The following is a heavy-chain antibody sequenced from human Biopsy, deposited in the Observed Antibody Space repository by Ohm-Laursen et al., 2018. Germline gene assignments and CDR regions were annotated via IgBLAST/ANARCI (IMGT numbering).Heavy chain of an antibody. D-gene: IGHD3-22*01. CDR3: AREGDDSNGYTPHYFDY. CDR1: GFTFSIYG. V-gene: IGHV3-33*01. J-gene: IGHJ4*02. Sequence: SLRLSCAAPGFTFSIYGMHWVRQAPGKGLEWVAVIWYDGSNKYYADSVKGRFTISRDDPKNTLYLQMNSLRAEDTAVYYCAREGDDSNGYTPHYFDYWGQGTLVTVSS. CDR2: IWYDGSNK.